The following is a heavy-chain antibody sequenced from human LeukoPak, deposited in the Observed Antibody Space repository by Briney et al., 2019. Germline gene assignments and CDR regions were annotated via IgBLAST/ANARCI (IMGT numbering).Heavy chain of an antibody. CDR1: GFTFSSYS. Sequence: GGSPRLSCAASGFTFSSYSMNWVRQAPGKGLEWVSSISSSSSYIYYADSVKCRFTISRDNAKNSLYLQMNSLRAEDTAVYYCARDTPPYYDFWSGYYRHFDYWGQGTLVTVSS. J-gene: IGHJ4*02. D-gene: IGHD3-3*01. CDR2: ISSSSSYI. CDR3: ARDTPPYYDFWSGYYRHFDY. V-gene: IGHV3-21*01.